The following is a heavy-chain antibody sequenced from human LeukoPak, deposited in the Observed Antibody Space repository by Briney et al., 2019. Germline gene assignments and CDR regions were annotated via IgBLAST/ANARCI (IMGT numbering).Heavy chain of an antibody. J-gene: IGHJ4*02. V-gene: IGHV3-23*01. CDR3: AKDGYSSSSYEIDY. CDR2: ISGSGGST. D-gene: IGHD6-13*01. Sequence: GGSLRLSCAASGFTFSSYAMSWVRQAPGKGLVWVSAISGSGGSTYYADSVKGRFTISRDNSKNTLYLQMNSLRAEDTAVYYCAKDGYSSSSYEIDYWGQGTLVTVSS. CDR1: GFTFSSYA.